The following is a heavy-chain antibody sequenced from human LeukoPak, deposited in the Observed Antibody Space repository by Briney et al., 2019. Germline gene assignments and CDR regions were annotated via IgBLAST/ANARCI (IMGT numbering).Heavy chain of an antibody. CDR1: GFTFSSYA. V-gene: IGHV3-30-3*01. J-gene: IGHJ6*02. Sequence: PGGSLRLSCAASGFTFSSYAMHWVRQAPGKGLEWVAVISYDGSNKYYADSVKGRFTISRDNSKNTLYLQMNSLRTEDTAVYYCARHRKWLRSPMDVWGQGTTVTVSS. CDR3: ARHRKWLRSPMDV. CDR2: ISYDGSNK. D-gene: IGHD5-12*01.